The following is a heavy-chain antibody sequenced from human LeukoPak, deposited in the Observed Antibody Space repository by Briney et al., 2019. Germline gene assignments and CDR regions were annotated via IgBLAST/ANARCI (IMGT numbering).Heavy chain of an antibody. CDR3: ARDYYGDDL. V-gene: IGHV3-48*03. CDR2: ISMNGDVQ. D-gene: IGHD3-10*01. CDR1: GFIFSDHE. Sequence: GGSLRLSCTASGFIFSDHEMTWVRQAPGKGLEWISSISMNGDVQLYSDSVKGRFTISRDDSENSLYLQMNSLRAEDTAVYFCARDYYGDDLWGQGTLVTVSS. J-gene: IGHJ5*02.